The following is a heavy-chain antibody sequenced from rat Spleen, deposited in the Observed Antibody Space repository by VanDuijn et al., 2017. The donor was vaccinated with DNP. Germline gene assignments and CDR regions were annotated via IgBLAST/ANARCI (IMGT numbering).Heavy chain of an antibody. Sequence: VQLQESGPGLVQPSQTLSLTCTVSGFSLTNYTVSWVRQPPGKGLEWIASISSGGTTYYNSALKSRLSISRDTSKSQVFLKMNSLQAEDTAMYFCARGYYYDGGYIWFAYWGQGTLVTVSS. J-gene: IGHJ3*01. D-gene: IGHD1-12*02. V-gene: IGHV2-6*01. CDR3: ARGYYYDGGYIWFAY. CDR2: ISSGGTT. CDR1: GFSLTNYT.